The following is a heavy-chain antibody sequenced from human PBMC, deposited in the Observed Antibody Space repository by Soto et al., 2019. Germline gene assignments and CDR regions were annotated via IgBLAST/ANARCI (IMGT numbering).Heavy chain of an antibody. CDR2: IWYDGSNK. CDR1: GFTFISYG. J-gene: IGHJ5*02. D-gene: IGHD2-2*01. Sequence: GGSLRLSCAASGFTFISYGMHWVRQAPCKGLEWVAVIWYDGSNKYYADSVKGRFTISRDNSKNTLYLQMNSLRAEDTAVYYCATDRAYCSSTSCPLGSWGQGTLVTVS. V-gene: IGHV3-33*01. CDR3: ATDRAYCSSTSCPLGS.